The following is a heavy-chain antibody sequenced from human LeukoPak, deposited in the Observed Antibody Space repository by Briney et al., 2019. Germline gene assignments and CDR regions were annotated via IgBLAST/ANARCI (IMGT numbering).Heavy chain of an antibody. J-gene: IGHJ5*02. V-gene: IGHV4-38-2*02. CDR3: ARDPGLNWFDP. CDR1: GYSISRGYS. CDR2: MYHGGST. D-gene: IGHD3-10*01. Sequence: SETLSLTCTVSGYSISRGYSWAWIRQSPGKGLEWIGSMYHGGSTDYTPSLKSRVTVPADTSKNQLSLKLTSVTASDTAVYYCARDPGLNWFDPWGQGTLVTVSS.